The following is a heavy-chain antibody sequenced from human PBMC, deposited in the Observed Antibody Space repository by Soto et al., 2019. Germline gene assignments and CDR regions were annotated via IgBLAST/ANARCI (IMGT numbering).Heavy chain of an antibody. J-gene: IGHJ5*02. V-gene: IGHV1-69*13. Sequence: SVKVSCKASGDTFGRFTINWVRQAPGQGLEWMGGIKPISDITNYAQRFQGRVTFTADASTSTVYLELSSLRSEDTAMYYCARDPSTINKLIGVWFDPWGQGTLVTASS. D-gene: IGHD4-4*01. CDR2: IKPISDIT. CDR3: ARDPSTINKLIGVWFDP. CDR1: GDTFGRFT.